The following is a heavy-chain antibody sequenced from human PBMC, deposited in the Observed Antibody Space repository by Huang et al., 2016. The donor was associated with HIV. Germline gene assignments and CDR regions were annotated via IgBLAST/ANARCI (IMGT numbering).Heavy chain of an antibody. CDR2: IRYDGSNK. D-gene: IGHD3-22*01. CDR3: AKIKDYDSIGYLDY. J-gene: IGHJ4*02. Sequence: QVQLVESGGGVVQPGGSLRLSCAASGFMLSSDGMHWGRQAPGRGLEWVAFIRYDGSNKYDADSVKGRFTISRDSFKNTLYLQINSLRVEDTAVYYCAKIKDYDSIGYLDYWGQGTLVTVSS. V-gene: IGHV3-30*02. CDR1: GFMLSSDG.